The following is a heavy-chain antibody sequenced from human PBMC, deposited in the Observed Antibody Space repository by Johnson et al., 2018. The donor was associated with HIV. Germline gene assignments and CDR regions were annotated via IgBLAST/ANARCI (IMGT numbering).Heavy chain of an antibody. J-gene: IGHJ3*02. CDR3: AKVVGSGATGDAFDI. CDR2: IRYDGSNK. D-gene: IGHD1-26*01. V-gene: IGHV3-30*02. Sequence: VQLVESGGGVVQPGGSLRLSCVAYGFTFSSYGIHWVRQAPGKGLEWVAFIRYDGSNKYYADSVKGRFTISRDNSKNTLYLQMNSLRAEDTAVYYCAKVVGSGATGDAFDIWGQGTMVTVSS. CDR1: GFTFSSYG.